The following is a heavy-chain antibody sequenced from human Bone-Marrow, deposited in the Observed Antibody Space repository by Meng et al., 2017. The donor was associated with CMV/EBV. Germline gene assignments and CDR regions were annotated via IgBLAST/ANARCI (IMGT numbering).Heavy chain of an antibody. CDR3: ARDEEGILGH. CDR1: GGSFSGYY. J-gene: IGHJ4*02. Sequence: SLTGAVYGGSFSGYYWSWIRQPPGKGLEWIGEIKHSGDTNYNPSLKSRVTISLDMSKNQFSLNLKSVTAADTAVYFCARDEEGILGHWGQGTLVTVSS. V-gene: IGHV4-34*01. D-gene: IGHD3-16*01. CDR2: IKHSGDT.